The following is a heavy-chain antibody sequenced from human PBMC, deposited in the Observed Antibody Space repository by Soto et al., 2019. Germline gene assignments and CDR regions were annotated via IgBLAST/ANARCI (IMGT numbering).Heavy chain of an antibody. CDR1: GFTLDDYA. V-gene: IGHV3-9*01. Sequence: EVQLVESGGGLVQPGRSLRLSCAASGFTLDDYAMHWVRQPPGKGLEWVSGITWNSGSKDYADSVKGRFTISRDNLKNSLYLQMTSLRGEDTALYYCTTSYPNDDSRVVAYWGQGTLVTVSS. J-gene: IGHJ4*02. CDR2: ITWNSGSK. D-gene: IGHD1-1*01. CDR3: TTSYPNDDSRVVAY.